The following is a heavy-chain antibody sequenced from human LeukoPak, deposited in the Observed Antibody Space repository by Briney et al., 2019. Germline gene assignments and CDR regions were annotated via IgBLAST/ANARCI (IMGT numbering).Heavy chain of an antibody. Sequence: GASVKVSCKTSGSTFSNYAFGWVRQAPGQGLEWMGSIIPFFGTTDYAQKFQGRVTITADKSTNTAYMELSSLRSEDTAVYYCARAYYHGSGSCYFFDYWGQGTLVTVSS. V-gene: IGHV1-69*06. CDR3: ARAYYHGSGSCYFFDY. CDR1: GSTFSNYA. D-gene: IGHD3-10*01. CDR2: IIPFFGTT. J-gene: IGHJ4*02.